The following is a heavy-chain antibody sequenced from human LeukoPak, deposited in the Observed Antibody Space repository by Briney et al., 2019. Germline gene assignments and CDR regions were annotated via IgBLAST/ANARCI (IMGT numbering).Heavy chain of an antibody. Sequence: ASVKVSCKASGGTFSSYAVSWVRQAPGQGLEWMGGIIPIFGTANYAQKFQGRVTITTDESTSTAYMELSSLRSEDTAVYYCARGLGYPIDYWGQGTLVTVSS. D-gene: IGHD5-12*01. V-gene: IGHV1-69*05. J-gene: IGHJ4*02. CDR2: IIPIFGTA. CDR1: GGTFSSYA. CDR3: ARGLGYPIDY.